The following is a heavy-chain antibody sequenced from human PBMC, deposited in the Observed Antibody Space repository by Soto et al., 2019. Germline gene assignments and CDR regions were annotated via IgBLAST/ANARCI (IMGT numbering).Heavy chain of an antibody. CDR1: GFTVSSDY. J-gene: IGHJ2*01. D-gene: IGHD4-17*01. Sequence: EVQPVETGGGLIQPGGSLRLSCAASGFTVSSDYMSWVRQAPGKGLEWVSVIYSGGSTYYTDSVKGRFTLSRDNSKNTLYLQMNSLRAEDTAVYYCARVTVTSYWYFDLWGRGTLVTVSS. V-gene: IGHV3-53*02. CDR3: ARVTVTSYWYFDL. CDR2: IYSGGST.